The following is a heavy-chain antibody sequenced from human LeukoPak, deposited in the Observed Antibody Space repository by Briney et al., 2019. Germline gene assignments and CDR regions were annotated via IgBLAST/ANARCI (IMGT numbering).Heavy chain of an antibody. J-gene: IGHJ4*02. D-gene: IGHD6-13*01. CDR1: GGTFSSYA. CDR2: IIPIFGTA. Sequence: SVKVSCKASGGTFSSYAISWVRQAPGQGLEWMGGIIPIFGTANYAQKFQGRVTITADESTSTAYMELSSLRSEDTAVYYCARGTLPYSSSWSLAYWGQGTLVTVSS. CDR3: ARGTLPYSSSWSLAY. V-gene: IGHV1-69*13.